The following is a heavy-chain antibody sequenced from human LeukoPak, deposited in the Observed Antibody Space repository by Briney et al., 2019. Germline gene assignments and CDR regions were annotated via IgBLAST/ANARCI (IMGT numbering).Heavy chain of an antibody. CDR1: GYTFTGYY. CDR2: ISAYNGNT. D-gene: IGHD4-11*01. CDR3: AREVTHHVYYGMDV. J-gene: IGHJ6*02. V-gene: IGHV1-18*04. Sequence: ASVKVSCKASGYTFTGYYMHWVRQAPGQGLEWMGWISAYNGNTNYAQKFQGRVTMTTDTSTGTAYMELRSLRSDDTAVYFCAREVTHHVYYGMDVWGQGTTVTVSS.